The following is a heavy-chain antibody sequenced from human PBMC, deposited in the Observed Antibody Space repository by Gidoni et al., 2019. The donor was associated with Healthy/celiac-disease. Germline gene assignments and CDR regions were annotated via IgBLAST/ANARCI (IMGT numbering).Heavy chain of an antibody. CDR1: GFTFSSYD. V-gene: IGHV3-13*01. CDR3: ARDRGPYYGMDV. CDR2: IGTAGDT. Sequence: EVPLVESGGGLVQPGGSLRLSCAASGFTFSSYDRHWVRQATGKGLEWVSAIGTAGDTYYPGSVKGRFTISRENAKNSLYLQMNSLRAGDTAVYYCARDRGPYYGMDVWGQGTTVTVSS. D-gene: IGHD3-10*01. J-gene: IGHJ6*02.